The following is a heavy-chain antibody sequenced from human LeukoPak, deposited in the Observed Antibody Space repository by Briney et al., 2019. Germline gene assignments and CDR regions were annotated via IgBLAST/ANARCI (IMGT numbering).Heavy chain of an antibody. J-gene: IGHJ4*02. D-gene: IGHD3-10*01. CDR1: GFIFSSFW. CDR2: INSDGRKT. Sequence: GGSLRLSCAASGFIFSSFWMHWVRQVPGKGLVWVSHINSDGRKTDYTDSVRGRFTISRDNAKNTLYLQMNRLTVEDTAVYYCGRGMRDYYGLDYWGQGILVTVSS. CDR3: GRGMRDYYGLDY. V-gene: IGHV3-74*01.